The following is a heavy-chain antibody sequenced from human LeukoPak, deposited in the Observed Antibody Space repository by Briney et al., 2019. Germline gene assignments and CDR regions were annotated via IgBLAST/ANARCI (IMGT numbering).Heavy chain of an antibody. CDR3: AKEIGQWLVRGPYYFVY. J-gene: IGHJ4*02. D-gene: IGHD6-19*01. Sequence: GGSLRLSCAASGFTFSSYAMSWVRQAPGKGLEWVSAISGSGGSTYYADSVKGRFTISRDNSKNTLYLQMNSLRAEDTAVYYCAKEIGQWLVRGPYYFVYWGQGTLVTVSS. V-gene: IGHV3-23*01. CDR2: ISGSGGST. CDR1: GFTFSSYA.